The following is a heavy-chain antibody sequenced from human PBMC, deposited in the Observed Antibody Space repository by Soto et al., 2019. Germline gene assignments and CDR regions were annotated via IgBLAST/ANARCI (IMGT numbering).Heavy chain of an antibody. CDR3: ARDCSGGSCRLGPNWFDP. V-gene: IGHV1-69*04. Sequence: SVKVSCKASGYTFTSYGISWVRQAPGQGLEWMGRIIPILGIANYAQKFQGRVTITADKSTSTAYMELSSLRSEDTAVYYCARDCSGGSCRLGPNWFDPWGQGTLVTVSS. CDR1: GYTFTSYG. CDR2: IIPILGIA. D-gene: IGHD2-15*01. J-gene: IGHJ5*02.